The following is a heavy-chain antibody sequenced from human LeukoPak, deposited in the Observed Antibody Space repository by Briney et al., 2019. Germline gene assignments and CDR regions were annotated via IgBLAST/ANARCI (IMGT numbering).Heavy chain of an antibody. J-gene: IGHJ4*02. Sequence: PGGSLRLSCAASGFSFDDYDMAWLRQAPGKGLEWVSDIDWKGRPTSYADSVKGRFTISRDNAKKSLYLQMDSLRAEDTAIYYCAKEIAAIGLPAVDYWGQGTLVTVSS. CDR3: AKEIAAIGLPAVDY. V-gene: IGHV3-20*04. CDR1: GFSFDDYD. CDR2: IDWKGRPT. D-gene: IGHD6-13*01.